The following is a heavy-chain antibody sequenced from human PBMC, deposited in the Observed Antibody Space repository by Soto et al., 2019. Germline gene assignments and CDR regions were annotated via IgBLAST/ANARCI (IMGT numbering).Heavy chain of an antibody. Sequence: GGSLRLSCAASGFTFSTCVMHWVRQAPGKGLEWVAVLGYDGSNKFYTDSVKGRFTISRDNSKNTLYLQMNSLRAEDTAVYYCANGAYYDFWSGPTEDYWGQVTRGTVSA. CDR3: ANGAYYDFWSGPTEDY. J-gene: IGHJ4*02. CDR1: GFTFSTCV. CDR2: LGYDGSNK. D-gene: IGHD3-3*01. V-gene: IGHV3-30*18.